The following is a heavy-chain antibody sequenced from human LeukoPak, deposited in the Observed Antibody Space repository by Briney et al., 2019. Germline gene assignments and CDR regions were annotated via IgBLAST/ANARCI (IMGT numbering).Heavy chain of an antibody. J-gene: IGHJ4*02. Sequence: ASVKVSCKASGYTFTSYGISWVRQAPGQGLEWMGWISAYNGNTNYAQELQGRVTMTTDTSTSTAYMELRSLRSDDTAVYYCARGPHYYDSSGYYYPVGYFDYWGQGTLVTVSS. V-gene: IGHV1-18*01. CDR3: ARGPHYYDSSGYYYPVGYFDY. CDR1: GYTFTSYG. CDR2: ISAYNGNT. D-gene: IGHD3-22*01.